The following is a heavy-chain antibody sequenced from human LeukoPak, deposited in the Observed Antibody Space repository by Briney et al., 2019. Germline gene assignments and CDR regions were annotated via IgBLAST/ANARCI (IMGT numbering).Heavy chain of an antibody. J-gene: IGHJ3*02. CDR2: INHSGST. D-gene: IGHD1-26*01. Sequence: MSSETLSLTCAVYGGSFSGYYWSWIRQPPGKGLEWLGEINHSGSTNYNPSLKSRVTISVDTSTNPFSLKLSSLTAADTALYYCARESQWELLSVGAFDIWGQGTMFTVSS. V-gene: IGHV4-34*01. CDR1: GGSFSGYY. CDR3: ARESQWELLSVGAFDI.